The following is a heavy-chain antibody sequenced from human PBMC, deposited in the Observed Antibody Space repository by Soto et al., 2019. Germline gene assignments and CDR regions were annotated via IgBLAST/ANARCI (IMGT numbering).Heavy chain of an antibody. CDR1: GFTFSNTW. CDR3: TTTPVLLWFGELSLDD. V-gene: IGHV3-15*01. Sequence: EVQLVESGGGLVKPGGSLRLSCAASGFTFSNTWMSWVRQAPGKGLEWVGRIKARTEGGTTDYAAPVKGRFNISRDDSKNTLYLQMNSLKTEDTAVYYCTTTPVLLWFGELSLDDWGQGALVTVSS. CDR2: IKARTEGGTT. D-gene: IGHD3-10*01. J-gene: IGHJ4*02.